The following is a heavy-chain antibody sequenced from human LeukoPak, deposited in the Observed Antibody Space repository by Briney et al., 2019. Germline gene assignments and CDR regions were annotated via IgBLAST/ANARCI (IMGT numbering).Heavy chain of an antibody. J-gene: IGHJ4*02. Sequence: GGSLRLSCAASGFTFSSFGMHWVRQAPGKGLEWVAVISSDGVNKYSADSVKGRFTIYRDNSKNKLYLQMNSLRAEDTAVYYCAKGQNYYDGSGYYSTDYWGQGTPVTVSS. CDR2: ISSDGVNK. D-gene: IGHD3-22*01. CDR3: AKGQNYYDGSGYYSTDY. CDR1: GFTFSSFG. V-gene: IGHV3-30*18.